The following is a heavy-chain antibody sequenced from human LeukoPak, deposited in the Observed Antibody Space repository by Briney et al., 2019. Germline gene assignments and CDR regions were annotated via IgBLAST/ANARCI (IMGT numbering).Heavy chain of an antibody. D-gene: IGHD3-22*01. J-gene: IGHJ4*02. V-gene: IGHV1-2*06. CDR3: ARDHYDSSGYSMGY. CDR1: GYTFTGYY. CDR2: INPNSGGT. Sequence: ASVKVSCKASGYTFTGYYMHWVRQAPGQGLERMGRINPNSGGTNYAQKFQGRVTMTRDTSISTAYMELSRLRSDDTAVYYCARDHYDSSGYSMGYWGQGTLVTVSS.